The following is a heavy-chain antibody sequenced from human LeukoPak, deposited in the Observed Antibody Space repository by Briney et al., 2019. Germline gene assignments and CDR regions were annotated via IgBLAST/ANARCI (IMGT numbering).Heavy chain of an antibody. CDR1: GVSISSSTW. CDR3: ASGGLVSGYLDH. J-gene: IGHJ4*02. D-gene: IGHD3-9*01. V-gene: IGHV4-4*02. Sequence: ASETLSLTCAVSGVSISSSTWWTWVRLPPGKGLEWIGEIFHSGSKNLNPSLKSRLTMSVDESKHEFSLKLTSVTAADTAVYYCASGGLVSGYLDHWGQRALVTVSS. CDR2: IFHSGSK.